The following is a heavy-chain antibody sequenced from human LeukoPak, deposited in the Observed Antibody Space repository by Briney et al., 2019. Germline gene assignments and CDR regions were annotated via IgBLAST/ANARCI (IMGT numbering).Heavy chain of an antibody. V-gene: IGHV4-39*07. D-gene: IGHD3-9*01. J-gene: IGHJ4*02. CDR2: MSYSGST. CDR3: ARESRSDWSPFDY. Sequence: SETLSLTCTVSGGSISSSSYYWGWIRQPPGKGLEWIGSMSYSGSTYYNPSLKSRVTMSVDTSKNQFSLNLSSVTAADTAVYYCARESRSDWSPFDYWGQGTLVTVSS. CDR1: GGSISSSSYY.